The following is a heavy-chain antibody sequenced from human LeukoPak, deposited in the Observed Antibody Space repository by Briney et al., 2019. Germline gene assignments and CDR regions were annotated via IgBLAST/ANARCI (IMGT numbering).Heavy chain of an antibody. J-gene: IGHJ3*02. CDR2: IYYSGST. Sequence: PSETLSLTCTVSGGSISSSSYYWGWIRQPPGKGLEWIGSIYYSGSTYYNPSLKSRVTISVDTSKNQFSLKLSSVTAADTAVYYCAICPGVDTAREGNNAFDIWGQGTMVTVSS. CDR1: GGSISSSSYY. V-gene: IGHV4-39*07. D-gene: IGHD5-18*01. CDR3: AICPGVDTAREGNNAFDI.